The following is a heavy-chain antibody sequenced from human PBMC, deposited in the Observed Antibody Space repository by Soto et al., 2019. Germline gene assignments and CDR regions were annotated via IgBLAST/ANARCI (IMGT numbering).Heavy chain of an antibody. CDR2: IYYSGST. D-gene: IGHD3-10*01. J-gene: IGHJ3*02. CDR1: GGSISSYY. CDR3: ARRYGSVFDI. V-gene: IGHV4-59*08. Sequence: QVQLQESGPGLVKPSETLSLTCTVSGGSISSYYWSWIRQPPGKGLEWIGYIYYSGSTNYDPSLKSRVTLPVDTSKNQFSLNLSSVTAADTAVYYCARRYGSVFDIWGQGTMVTVSS.